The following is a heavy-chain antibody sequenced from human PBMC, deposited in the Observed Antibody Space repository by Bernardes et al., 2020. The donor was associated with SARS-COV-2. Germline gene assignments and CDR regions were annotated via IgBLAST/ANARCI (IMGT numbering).Heavy chain of an antibody. J-gene: IGHJ5*02. Sequence: SVEVSCKASGITFTSSAVQWVRQARGQRLEWIGWIDVDGGGTHCAQKFQERVTITWDMSTRAGYMDLSSLRSEDTAVYYCAAGPNWFDHWGQGTLVTVSS. CDR3: AAGPNWFDH. V-gene: IGHV1-58*01. CDR2: IDVDGGGT. CDR1: GITFTSSA.